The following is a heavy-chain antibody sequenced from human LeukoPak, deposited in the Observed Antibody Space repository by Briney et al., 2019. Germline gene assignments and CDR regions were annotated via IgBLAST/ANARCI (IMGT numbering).Heavy chain of an antibody. CDR1: GFTFSSYA. CDR3: MCGMTTVTTDYYGMDA. V-gene: IGHV3-30-3*01. Sequence: GGSLRLSCAASGFTFSSYAMHWVRQAPGKGLEWVAVISYDGSNKYYADAVKGRFTISRDNSKNTLYLQMNSLRAEDTAVYNCMCGMTTVTTDYYGMDAWGQGTTVTVSS. D-gene: IGHD4-17*01. CDR2: ISYDGSNK. J-gene: IGHJ6*02.